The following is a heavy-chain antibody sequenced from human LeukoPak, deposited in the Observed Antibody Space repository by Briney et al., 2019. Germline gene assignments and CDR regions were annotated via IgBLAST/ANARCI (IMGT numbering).Heavy chain of an antibody. CDR1: GGTFNSYS. V-gene: IGHV1-69*04. D-gene: IGHD1-7*01. CDR3: AREKTGTKYYFDY. J-gene: IGHJ4*02. Sequence: ASVKVSCKASGGTFNSYSISWVRQAPGQGLEWMGRIIPILGIANYAQKFQGRVTITADKSTSTAYMELSSLRSEDTAVYYCAREKTGTKYYFDYWGQGTLVTVSS. CDR2: IIPILGIA.